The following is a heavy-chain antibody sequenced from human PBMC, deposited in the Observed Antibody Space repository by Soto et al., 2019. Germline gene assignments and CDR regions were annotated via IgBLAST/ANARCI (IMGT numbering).Heavy chain of an antibody. CDR3: ATNHDDISGRTPLLFDS. CDR2: IHYSGNT. CDR1: GDSIGTGGYY. J-gene: IGHJ4*02. D-gene: IGHD3-22*01. Sequence: QVQLQESGPGLVKPSQTLSLTCTVSGDSIGTGGYYWDWIRQHPGKGPEWIGYIHYSGNTYYNPSLKSRLTISLDTSKNQFSLHLSSVTAADTAVYYCATNHDDISGRTPLLFDSWGQGTLVTVSP. V-gene: IGHV4-31*03.